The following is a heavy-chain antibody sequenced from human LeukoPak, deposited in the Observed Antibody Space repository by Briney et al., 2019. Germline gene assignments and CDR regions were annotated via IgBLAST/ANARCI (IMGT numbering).Heavy chain of an antibody. CDR2: IWYDGSNE. CDR3: ARETSRCAFDI. CDR1: GYTFSSYG. Sequence: GGSLRLSCAASGYTFSSYGMHWVRQAPGKGLEWVAIIWYDGSNEYYADSVKGRFTISRDNSKNTLYLQMNSVKAEDTAVYFCARETSRCAFDIWGQGTMVTVSS. D-gene: IGHD2-2*01. V-gene: IGHV3-33*08. J-gene: IGHJ3*02.